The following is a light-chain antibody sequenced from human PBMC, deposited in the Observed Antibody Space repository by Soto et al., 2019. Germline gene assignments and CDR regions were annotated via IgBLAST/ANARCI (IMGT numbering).Light chain of an antibody. V-gene: IGKV3-15*01. CDR3: QQYNNWPRT. CDR1: QSVSSN. J-gene: IGKJ1*01. CDR2: GAS. Sequence: EIVMTQSPATLSVSPGERATLSCRASQSVSSNLAWYQQKPGKAPRLLIYGASSRATGIPARFSGSGSGTEFTLTISSLQSEDFAVYYCQQYNNWPRTFGQGTQVEIK.